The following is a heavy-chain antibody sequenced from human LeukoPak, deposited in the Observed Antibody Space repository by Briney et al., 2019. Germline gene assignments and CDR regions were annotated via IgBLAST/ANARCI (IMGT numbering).Heavy chain of an antibody. CDR1: GFTFSGSA. CDR2: IRSKANSYAT. Sequence: GGSLRLSCAASGFTFSGSAMHWVRQASGKGLEWVGRIRSKANSYATAYAASVRGRFTISRDDSKNTAYLQMNSLKTEDTAVYYCTSSYDFWSVKGNYYYMDVWGKGTTVTVSS. J-gene: IGHJ6*03. V-gene: IGHV3-73*01. CDR3: TSSYDFWSVKGNYYYMDV. D-gene: IGHD3-3*01.